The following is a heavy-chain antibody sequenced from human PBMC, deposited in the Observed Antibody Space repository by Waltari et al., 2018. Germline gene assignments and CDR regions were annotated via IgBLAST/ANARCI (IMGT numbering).Heavy chain of an antibody. CDR2: IYYSGST. CDR3: VRQGSSSYYYYYYMDV. CDR1: GGSISSSSYY. Sequence: QLQLQESGPGLVKPSETLSLTCTVSGGSISSSSYYWGWVRQPPGKGLAWIGSIYYSGSTYYNPSLKSRVTISVDTSKNQFSMKLSSVTAADTAVYYCVRQGSSSYYYYYYMDVWGKGTTVTVSS. V-gene: IGHV4-39*01. D-gene: IGHD6-6*01. J-gene: IGHJ6*03.